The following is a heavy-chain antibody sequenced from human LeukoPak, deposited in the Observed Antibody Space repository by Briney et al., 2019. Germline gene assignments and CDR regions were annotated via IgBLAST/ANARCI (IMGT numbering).Heavy chain of an antibody. CDR1: GFIVSSNY. Sequence: GGSLRLSCAASGFIVSSNYMSWVRQPPGKGLEWVSIIYTDGSTYYADSVKGRFTISRDNSKNTLYLQMNSLRAEDTAVYYCAKISDTPLAFDIWGQGTMVTVSS. CDR3: AKISDTPLAFDI. V-gene: IGHV3-53*01. J-gene: IGHJ3*02. D-gene: IGHD3-9*01. CDR2: IYTDGST.